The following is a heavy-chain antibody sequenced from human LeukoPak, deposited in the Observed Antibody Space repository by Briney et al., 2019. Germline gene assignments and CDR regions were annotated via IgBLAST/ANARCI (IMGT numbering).Heavy chain of an antibody. V-gene: IGHV1-2*02. J-gene: IGHJ4*02. Sequence: GASVKVSCKASGYTFTSYGISWVRQAPGPGLEWMGWINPYSGDTNYAQKFQGRVTMTRDTSISTAYMEVSRLRSDDTAVYYCARSSYDSSLRIDDFWGQGTLVTVSS. CDR3: ARSSYDSSLRIDDF. CDR2: INPYSGDT. CDR1: GYTFTSYG. D-gene: IGHD3-22*01.